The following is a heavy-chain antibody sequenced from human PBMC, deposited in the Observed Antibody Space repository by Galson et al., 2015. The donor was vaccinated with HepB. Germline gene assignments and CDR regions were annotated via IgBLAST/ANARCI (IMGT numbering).Heavy chain of an antibody. V-gene: IGHV3-21*04. J-gene: IGHJ4*02. D-gene: IGHD4-23*01. CDR1: GFTFSSYS. Sequence: SLRLSCAASGFTFSSYSMNWVRQAPGKGLEWVSSISSSSSYIYYADSVKGRFTISRDNSKNTLYLQMNSLRADDTAVYYCAKDAVGGSVSYYFDYWGQGTPVTVSS. CDR2: ISSSSSYI. CDR3: AKDAVGGSVSYYFDY.